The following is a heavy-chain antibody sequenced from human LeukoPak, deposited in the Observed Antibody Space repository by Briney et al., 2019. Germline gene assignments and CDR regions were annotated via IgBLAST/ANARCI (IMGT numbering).Heavy chain of an antibody. D-gene: IGHD4-17*01. CDR3: ARASTVTPNFGY. V-gene: IGHV1-2*02. J-gene: IGHJ4*02. CDR2: INPNSGVT. CDR1: GYTFTGYY. Sequence: RASVKVSCKASGYTFTGYYIHWVRQAPGQGLEWMGWINPNSGVTNYAQKFQGRVTMTRDTSISTAYMELSRLRSDDTAVSYCARASTVTPNFGYWGQGTLVTVSS.